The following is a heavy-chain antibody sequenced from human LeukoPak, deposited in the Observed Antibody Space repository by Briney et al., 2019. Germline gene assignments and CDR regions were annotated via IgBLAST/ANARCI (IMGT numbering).Heavy chain of an antibody. J-gene: IGHJ3*02. CDR1: GFKFSDSY. CDR3: VREVYFYDYSAMEGGFDI. Sequence: PGGSLRLSCVASGFKFSDSYMNWIRQAPGKGLEWISYITSGGTTMYYADSVKGRFTVSRDNAKNSLHLQMNSLRAEDTAVYYCVREVYFYDYSAMEGGFDIWGHGTVVTVSS. CDR2: ITSGGTTM. D-gene: IGHD3-16*01. V-gene: IGHV3-11*04.